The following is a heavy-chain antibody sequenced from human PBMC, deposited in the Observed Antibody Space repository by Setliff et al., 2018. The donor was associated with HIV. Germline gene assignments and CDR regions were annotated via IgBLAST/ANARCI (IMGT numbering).Heavy chain of an antibody. V-gene: IGHV5-51*01. J-gene: IGHJ3*02. CDR3: ARHQVAMSMLVVQDPGPSDS. D-gene: IGHD3-10*02. Sequence: LGESLKISCRAFGNSFDNHWIAWVRQMPGKGPEWMGFIYTGDSGTQYNPAFQGRVTISADKSIKTTYLQWTSLQPSDSAIYYCARHQVAMSMLVVQDPGPSDSWGQGTRVTVSS. CDR1: GNSFDNHW. CDR2: IYTGDSGT.